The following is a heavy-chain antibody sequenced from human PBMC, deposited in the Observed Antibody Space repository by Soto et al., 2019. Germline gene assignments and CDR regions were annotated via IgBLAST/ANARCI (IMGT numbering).Heavy chain of an antibody. CDR1: GYTFTGYY. D-gene: IGHD3-10*01. J-gene: IGHJ3*02. CDR2: INPNIGGT. V-gene: IGHV1-2*04. Sequence: ASVKVSCKASGYTFTGYYMHWVRQAPGQWFEWMGWINPNIGGTNYAQKFQGWVTMTRDTSISTAYMELSRLRFDDTAVYYCARAGPGELGAFDIWGQGTMVTVSS. CDR3: ARAGPGELGAFDI.